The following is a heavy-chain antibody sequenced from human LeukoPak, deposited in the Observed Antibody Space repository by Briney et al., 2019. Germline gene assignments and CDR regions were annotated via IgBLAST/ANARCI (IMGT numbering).Heavy chain of an antibody. Sequence: PSETLSLTCTVSGGSITDSFWTWLRQPAGKGLEWIVRIYSSGITNCSPSLKSRVTMSVDTSKNQFSLNLTSVTAADTAVYFCASEQTTSGGRRLDSWGQGTLVIVSS. D-gene: IGHD1-26*01. V-gene: IGHV4-4*07. CDR3: ASEQTTSGGRRLDS. J-gene: IGHJ4*02. CDR1: GGSITDSF. CDR2: IYSSGIT.